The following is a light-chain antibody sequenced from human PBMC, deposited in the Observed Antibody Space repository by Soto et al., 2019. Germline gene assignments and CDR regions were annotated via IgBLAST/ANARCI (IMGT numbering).Light chain of an antibody. CDR3: QQTYSTPRT. CDR1: QSVTTN. Sequence: TQSPATLSVSIGGRVTITCVASQSVTTNLTWYQHKPGQAPKLPIYAASTLDTGVPSRFSGSGSGTDFTLTISSLQPEDFAPYYCQQTYSTPRTFGQGTKVDI. CDR2: AAS. J-gene: IGKJ1*01. V-gene: IGKV1-39*01.